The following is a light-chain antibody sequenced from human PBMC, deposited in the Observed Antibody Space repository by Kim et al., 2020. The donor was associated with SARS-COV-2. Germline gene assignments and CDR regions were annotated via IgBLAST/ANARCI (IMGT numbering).Light chain of an antibody. CDR2: AAS. CDR3: QQSYSVPYT. Sequence: DIQMTQSPSSLSESVGDRVTITCRASQSISTYLNWYQRKPGKAPKLLIYAASSLQSGVSSRFSGRGSGTDFTLTISSLQPEDFATYYCQQSYSVPYTFGQGTKLEI. CDR1: QSISTY. J-gene: IGKJ2*01. V-gene: IGKV1-39*01.